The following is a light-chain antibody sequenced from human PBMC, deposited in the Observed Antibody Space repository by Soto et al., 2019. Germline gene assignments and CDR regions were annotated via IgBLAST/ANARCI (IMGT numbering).Light chain of an antibody. V-gene: IGLV2-14*03. CDR1: SSDIGAYNY. CDR3: SSYTSSSTLE. Sequence: QSALTQPASVSGSPGQSITISCTGTSSDIGAYNYVSWYQQHPGKAPKLMIYDVSHRPAGVSYRFSGSKSGNTASLSISGLQAEDEADYYCSSYTSSSTLEFGGGTQLT. CDR2: DVS. J-gene: IGLJ2*01.